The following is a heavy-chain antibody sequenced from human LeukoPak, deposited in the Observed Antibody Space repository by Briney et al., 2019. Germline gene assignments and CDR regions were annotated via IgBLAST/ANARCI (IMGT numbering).Heavy chain of an antibody. J-gene: IGHJ5*02. CDR2: INHSGST. CDR1: GGSFSGYY. V-gene: IGHV4-34*01. D-gene: IGHD2-8*02. Sequence: SETLSLTCAVYGGSFSGYYWSWIRQPPGKGLEWIGEINHSGSTNYNPSLKSRVTISVDTSKNQFSLKLSSVTAADTAAYYCARRAPRGYCTGGVCYFNWFDPWGQGTLVTVSS. CDR3: ARRAPRGYCTGGVCYFNWFDP.